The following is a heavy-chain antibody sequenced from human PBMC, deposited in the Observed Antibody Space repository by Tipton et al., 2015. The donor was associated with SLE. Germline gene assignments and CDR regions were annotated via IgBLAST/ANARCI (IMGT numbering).Heavy chain of an antibody. J-gene: IGHJ1*01. D-gene: IGHD4-23*01. CDR3: ARGPDYGGNSAYFQH. V-gene: IGHV1-18*01. CDR1: GYTFTSYG. Sequence: QLVQSGAEVKKPGASVKVSCKASGYTFTSYGISWVRQAPGQGLEWMGWISAYNGNTKYGKKLQGRVTMTTDTSTSTAYMELRSLRSDDTAVYYCARGPDYGGNSAYFQHWGQGTLVTVSP. CDR2: ISAYNGNT.